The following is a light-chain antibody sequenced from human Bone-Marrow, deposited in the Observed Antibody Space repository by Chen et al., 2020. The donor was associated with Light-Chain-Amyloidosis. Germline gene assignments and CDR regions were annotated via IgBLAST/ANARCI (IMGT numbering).Light chain of an antibody. V-gene: IGLV2-14*01. CDR1: SSDVCGDNH. J-gene: IGLJ1*01. CDR2: EVT. Sequence: QSALTQPASVSGSPGQSITISFTGTSSDVCGDNHVSWYQQHPDKAPKLMIYEVTNRPSWVPDRFSGSKSDNTASLTISGLQTEDEADYFCSSYTITNTLVFGSGTRVTVL. CDR3: SSYTITNTLV.